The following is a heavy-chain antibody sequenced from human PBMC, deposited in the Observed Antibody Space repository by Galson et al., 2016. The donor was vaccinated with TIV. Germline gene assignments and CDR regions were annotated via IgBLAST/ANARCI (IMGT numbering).Heavy chain of an antibody. CDR3: ARDRRDGYFVAFDV. D-gene: IGHD5-24*01. CDR1: GGSNSRHS. V-gene: IGHV4-59*11. Sequence: TLSLTCDVSGGSNSRHSWTWIRQSPVKGLEWLGDIFYSGISNYNPSLKTRVTISGDTSKNQISLKLTSVTAADSAVYFCARDRRDGYFVAFDVWGQGTLVTVSS. CDR2: IFYSGIS. J-gene: IGHJ3*01.